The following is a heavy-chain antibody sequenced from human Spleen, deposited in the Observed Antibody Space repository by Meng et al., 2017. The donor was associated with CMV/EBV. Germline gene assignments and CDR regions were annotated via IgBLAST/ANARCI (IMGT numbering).Heavy chain of an antibody. J-gene: IGHJ6*02. CDR3: ARDTVVIRMGTYYYYGMDV. CDR2: ISSSGSTI. D-gene: IGHD3-22*01. Sequence: GESLKISCAASGFTFSSYEMNWVRQAPGKGLEGVSYISSSGSTIYYADSVKGRFTISRDNAQNSLYLQMNSLRAEDTAVYYCARDTVVIRMGTYYYYGMDVWGQGTTVTVSS. CDR1: GFTFSSYE. V-gene: IGHV3-48*03.